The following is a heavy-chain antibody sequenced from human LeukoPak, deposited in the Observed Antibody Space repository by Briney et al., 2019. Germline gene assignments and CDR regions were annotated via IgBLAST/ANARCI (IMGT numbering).Heavy chain of an antibody. CDR3: AKSGSNSYYYLFDY. J-gene: IGHJ4*02. Sequence: GGSLRLSCAASGFTFSNYAMSWVRQAPGKELEWVSAIGGSGVSTYYADSVKGRFTISRDSSKNTLYLQMNSLRVEDTAVYYCAKSGSNSYYYLFDYWGQGTLVTVSS. CDR1: GFTFSNYA. D-gene: IGHD3-22*01. V-gene: IGHV3-23*01. CDR2: IGGSGVST.